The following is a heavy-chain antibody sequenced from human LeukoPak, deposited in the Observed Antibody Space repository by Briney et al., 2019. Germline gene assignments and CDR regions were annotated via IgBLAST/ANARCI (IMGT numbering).Heavy chain of an antibody. CDR3: ARGSHSGDYDRLDY. D-gene: IGHD3-22*01. V-gene: IGHV4-4*07. CDR1: SGSICSYY. CDR2: IYTSGST. Sequence: SETLSLTCTGTSGSICSYYWSWIRHPAGKGLEWIGSIYTSGSTNYNPSLKSRDTMSVDMSKNQFSLKLSSVTAADTAVYYCARGSHSGDYDRLDYWGQGTLVTVSS. J-gene: IGHJ4*02.